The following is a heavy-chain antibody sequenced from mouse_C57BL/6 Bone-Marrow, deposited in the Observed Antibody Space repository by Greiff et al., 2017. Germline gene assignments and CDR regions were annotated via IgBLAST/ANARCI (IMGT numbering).Heavy chain of an antibody. CDR3: ARNWRIGTHCSWFAY. V-gene: IGHV2-2*01. CDR1: GFSLTSYG. CDR2: IWSGGST. Sequence: VKLMESGPGLVQPSQCLSITCTVSGFSLTSYGVHWVRQSPGKGLEWLGVIWSGGSTDYNAAFISRLSISKVNSKSQVFFKMNSLQADDTAIYYCARNWRIGTHCSWFAYWGQGTLVTVSA. D-gene: IGHD3-1*01. J-gene: IGHJ3*01.